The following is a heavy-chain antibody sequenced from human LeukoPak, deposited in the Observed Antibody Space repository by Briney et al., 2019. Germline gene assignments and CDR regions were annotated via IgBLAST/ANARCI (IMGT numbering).Heavy chain of an antibody. CDR2: IYYSGTT. D-gene: IGHD2-15*01. V-gene: IGHV4-39*01. CDR3: ARALGYCSGGSCTRGYNWFDP. J-gene: IGHJ5*02. Sequence: SETLSLTCTVSGGFISRNSFYWGWIRQPPGKGLEWIGSIYYSGTTYYNPSLKSRVTISVDTSMNQFSLKLSFVTTADTAVYYCARALGYCSGGSCTRGYNWFDPWGQGTLVTVPS. CDR1: GGFISRNSFY.